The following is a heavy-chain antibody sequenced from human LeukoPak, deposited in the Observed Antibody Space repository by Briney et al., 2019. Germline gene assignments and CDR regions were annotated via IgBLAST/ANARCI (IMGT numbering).Heavy chain of an antibody. CDR3: ARGDTSLQRNDALDI. CDR2: ISLTSNDI. CDR1: GXTFSSYA. V-gene: IGHV3-21*01. J-gene: IGHJ3*02. Sequence: PGRSLRLSCAASGXTFSSYAMNWVRQAPGKGLEWVSSISLTSNDIYYAASVRGRFIISRDNAKNLLSLQMNSLRAEDTALYYCARGDTSLQRNDALDIWGQGTMVSVSS. D-gene: IGHD2/OR15-2a*01.